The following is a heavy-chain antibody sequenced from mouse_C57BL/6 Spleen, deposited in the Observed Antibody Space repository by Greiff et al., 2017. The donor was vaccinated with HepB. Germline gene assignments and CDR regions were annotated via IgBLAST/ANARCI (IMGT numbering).Heavy chain of an antibody. J-gene: IGHJ2*01. CDR2: ISYDGSN. Sequence: EVKLMESGPGLVKPSQSLSLTCSVTGYSITSGYYWNWIRQFPGNKLEWMGYISYDGSNNYNPSLKNRIPITRDTSKNQLFLKLNSVTTEDTATYYCARETTVSDYFDYWGQGTTLTVSS. V-gene: IGHV3-6*01. CDR1: GYSITSGYY. D-gene: IGHD1-1*01. CDR3: ARETTVSDYFDY.